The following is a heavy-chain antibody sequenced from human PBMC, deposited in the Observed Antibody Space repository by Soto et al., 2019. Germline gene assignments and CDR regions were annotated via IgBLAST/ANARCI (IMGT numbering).Heavy chain of an antibody. D-gene: IGHD3-3*02. CDR2: IMPVFATP. V-gene: IGHV1-69*12. Sequence: QVQLMQSGAEVKKPGSSVKVSCKASGGTFSTSAISWVRQAPGEGLEWVGGIMPVFATPDYAQKFQGRVTISADESTITTYMEPTSLKTDETAVYYCARDKDRQQLGGNYYYILDVWGQGTAITVSS. J-gene: IGHJ6*02. CDR3: ARDKDRQQLGGNYYYILDV. CDR1: GGTFSTSA.